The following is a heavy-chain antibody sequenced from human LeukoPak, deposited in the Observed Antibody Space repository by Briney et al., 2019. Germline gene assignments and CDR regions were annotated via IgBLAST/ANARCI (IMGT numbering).Heavy chain of an antibody. J-gene: IGHJ4*02. CDR1: GFTFSTYA. Sequence: GGSLRLSCAASGFTFSTYALHWVRQAPGKGLEWVAAIKYDGSKTHYADSVKGRFTISRDNDRNTVYLQMNSLRGEDTAVYYCARGGRGTYLNDYWGQGTLVTVSS. V-gene: IGHV3-30-3*01. CDR2: IKYDGSKT. CDR3: ARGGRGTYLNDY. D-gene: IGHD1-26*01.